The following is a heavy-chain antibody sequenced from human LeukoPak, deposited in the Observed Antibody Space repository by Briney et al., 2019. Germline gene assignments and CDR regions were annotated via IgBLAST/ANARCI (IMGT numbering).Heavy chain of an antibody. V-gene: IGHV3-48*04. CDR2: ISSSGSTI. J-gene: IGHJ4*02. CDR1: GFTFSTYS. CDR3: ARPASTSPLGH. Sequence: PGGSLRLSCAASGFTFSTYSMNWVRQAPGKGLEWVSYISSSGSTIYYADSVKGRFTISRDNANNSLYLQMHSLRAEDTALYYCARPASTSPLGHSGQGTLVTVSS.